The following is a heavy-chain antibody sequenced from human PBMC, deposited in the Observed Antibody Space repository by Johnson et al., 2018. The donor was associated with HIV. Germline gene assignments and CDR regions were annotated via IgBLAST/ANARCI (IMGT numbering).Heavy chain of an antibody. CDR2: ISGSGGSI. Sequence: VQLVESRGGVVRPGGSLRLSCAASGFTFSSYAMSWVRQDPGKGLEWVSAISGSGGSIYYADSVKGRFTISRDNSKNTLSLQMNSLRGEDTAVYYCAKDRRSFYGGKAADVFDIWGQGTMVTVSS. J-gene: IGHJ3*02. D-gene: IGHD4-23*01. V-gene: IGHV3-23*04. CDR1: GFTFSSYA. CDR3: AKDRRSFYGGKAADVFDI.